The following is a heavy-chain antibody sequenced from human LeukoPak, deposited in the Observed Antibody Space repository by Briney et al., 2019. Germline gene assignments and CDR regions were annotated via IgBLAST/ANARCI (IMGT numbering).Heavy chain of an antibody. CDR1: GGSISSSSYY. D-gene: IGHD4-17*01. V-gene: IGHV4-39*01. CDR2: IYYSGST. CDR3: ARGVNLGTVTCFDY. Sequence: SEILSLTCTVSGGSISSSSYYWGWIRQPPGKGLEWIGSIYYSGSTYYNPSLKSRVTISVDTSKNQFSLKLSSVTAADTAVYYCARGVNLGTVTCFDYWGQGTLVTVSS. J-gene: IGHJ4*02.